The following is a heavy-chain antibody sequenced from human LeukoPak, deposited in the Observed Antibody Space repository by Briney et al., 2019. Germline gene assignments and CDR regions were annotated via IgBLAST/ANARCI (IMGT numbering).Heavy chain of an antibody. CDR1: GGSISDYY. D-gene: IGHD4-17*01. CDR3: ARGISSFDYGDYWFDP. J-gene: IGHJ5*02. CDR2: IYSSGST. V-gene: IGHV4-59*12. Sequence: SETLSLTCTVSGGSISDYYWIWIRQPPGKGLEWIGYIYSSGSTSYNPSLKSRVTISIDTSKNQFSLKLSSVTAADSAMYYCARGISSFDYGDYWFDPWGQGTLVTVSS.